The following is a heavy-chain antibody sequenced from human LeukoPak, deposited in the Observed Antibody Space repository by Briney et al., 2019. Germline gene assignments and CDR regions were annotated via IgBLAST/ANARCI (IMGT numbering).Heavy chain of an antibody. CDR1: GGSISSSTYY. Sequence: SKTLSLTCTVSGGSISSSTYYWGWIRQPPGKGLEWMGSIHYSGSTYYNSSLKSRVTISVDMSKNQFPLRLSSVTAADTAVYYCARSYCSSSCYAVGAFDIWGQGTVVTVSS. CDR3: ARSYCSSSCYAVGAFDI. V-gene: IGHV4-39*01. J-gene: IGHJ3*02. CDR2: IHYSGST. D-gene: IGHD2-2*01.